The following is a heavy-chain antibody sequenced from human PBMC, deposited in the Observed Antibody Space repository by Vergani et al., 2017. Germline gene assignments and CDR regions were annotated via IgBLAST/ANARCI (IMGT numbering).Heavy chain of an antibody. Sequence: QVQLQESGPGLVKPSETLSLTCTVSGGSISSYYWSWIRQPPGKGLEWIGYIYYSGSTNYNPSLKSRVTISVDTSKNQFSLKLSSVTAADTAVYYCARVEMATVGPLHYYYGMDVWGQGTTVTVSS. D-gene: IGHD5-24*01. CDR3: ARVEMATVGPLHYYYGMDV. CDR2: IYYSGST. V-gene: IGHV4-59*01. CDR1: GGSISSYY. J-gene: IGHJ6*02.